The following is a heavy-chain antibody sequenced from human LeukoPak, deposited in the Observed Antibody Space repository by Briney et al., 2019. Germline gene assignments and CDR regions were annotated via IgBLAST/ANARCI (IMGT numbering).Heavy chain of an antibody. CDR2: IKQDGCEK. D-gene: IGHD2-8*01. J-gene: IGHJ3*02. CDR1: EFTLSSYW. Sequence: GGSLRLSCAASEFTLSSYWMAWVRQAPGKGLAWVANIKQDGCEKYYVDSVKGRFTISRDNARNSLYLQTNSLRAEDTAIFYCARVNPLMAPGAFDIWGQGTMVAVSS. CDR3: ARVNPLMAPGAFDI. V-gene: IGHV3-7*01.